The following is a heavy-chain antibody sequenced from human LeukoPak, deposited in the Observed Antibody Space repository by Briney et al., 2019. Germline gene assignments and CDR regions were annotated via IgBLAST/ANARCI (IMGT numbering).Heavy chain of an antibody. Sequence: ASVKVSCKASGDTFTNYGINWVRQASGQGLEWMGWMGPSSGHTGYAQKFQGRVTMTRSTSISTAYMELSSLRSEDTAVYYCARGPPNWGFDYWGQGTLVTVSS. V-gene: IGHV1-8*01. CDR2: MGPSSGHT. CDR3: ARGPPNWGFDY. D-gene: IGHD7-27*01. J-gene: IGHJ4*02. CDR1: GDTFTNYG.